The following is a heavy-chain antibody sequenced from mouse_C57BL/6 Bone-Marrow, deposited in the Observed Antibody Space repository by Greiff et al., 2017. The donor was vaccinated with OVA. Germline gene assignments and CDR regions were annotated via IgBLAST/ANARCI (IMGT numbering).Heavy chain of an antibody. CDR2: IYPGSGST. J-gene: IGHJ2*01. Sequence: QVQLQQPGAELVKPGASVKMSCKASGYTFTSYWITWVKQRPGQGLEWIGDIYPGSGSTNYNEKFKSKATLTVDTSSSTAYMQLSSLTSEDSAVYYCARYYGSRYYFGYWGQGTTLTVSS. CDR1: GYTFTSYW. D-gene: IGHD1-1*01. CDR3: ARYYGSRYYFGY. V-gene: IGHV1-55*01.